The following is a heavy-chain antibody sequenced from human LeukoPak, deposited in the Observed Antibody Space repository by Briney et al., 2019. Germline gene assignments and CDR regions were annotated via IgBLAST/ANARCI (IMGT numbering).Heavy chain of an antibody. CDR1: GFTFSSYE. J-gene: IGHJ3*02. V-gene: IGHV3-48*01. Sequence: GGSLRLSCAASGFTFSSYEMNWVRQAPGKGLEWVSYISFSSATIHYADSVKGRFTISRDNAKNSLYLQMNSLRAEDTALYYCARDTHYYGSGSPAFDIWGQGTMVTVSS. CDR3: ARDTHYYGSGSPAFDI. D-gene: IGHD3-10*01. CDR2: ISFSSATI.